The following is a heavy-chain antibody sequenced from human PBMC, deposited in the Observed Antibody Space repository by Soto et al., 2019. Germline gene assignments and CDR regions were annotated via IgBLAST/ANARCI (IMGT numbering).Heavy chain of an antibody. CDR3: ARSKADSSGWYGLDY. D-gene: IGHD6-19*01. J-gene: IGHJ4*02. Sequence: GGSLRLSCAASGFTFSSYGMHWVRQAPGKGLEWVAVIWYDGSNKYYADSVKGRFTISRDNSKNTLYLQMNRLRAEDTAVYYCARSKADSSGWYGLDYWGQGTLVTVSS. CDR2: IWYDGSNK. V-gene: IGHV3-33*01. CDR1: GFTFSSYG.